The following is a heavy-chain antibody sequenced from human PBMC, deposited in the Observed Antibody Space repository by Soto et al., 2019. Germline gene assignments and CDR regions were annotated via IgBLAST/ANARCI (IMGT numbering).Heavy chain of an antibody. CDR3: AVYGDIPSFDY. CDR2: ISWNSGSI. D-gene: IGHD4-17*01. CDR1: GFTFDDYA. J-gene: IGHJ4*02. Sequence: GGSLRLSCAASGFTFDDYAMHWVRQAPGKGLEWVSGISWNSGSIGYADSVKGRFTISRDNAKNSLYLQMNSLRAEDTALYYCAVYGDIPSFDYWGQGTLVTVSS. V-gene: IGHV3-9*01.